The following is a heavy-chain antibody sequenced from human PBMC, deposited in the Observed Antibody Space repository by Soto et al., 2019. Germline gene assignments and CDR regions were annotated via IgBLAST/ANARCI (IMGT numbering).Heavy chain of an antibody. CDR3: ARSPILYYDILTGDLFDY. Sequence: GSLRLSCAASGFTFSDYYMSWIRQAPGKGLEWVSYISSSGSTIYYADSVKGRFTISRDNAKNSLYLQMNSLRAEDTAVYYCARSPILYYDILTGDLFDYWGQGTLVTVSS. D-gene: IGHD3-9*01. V-gene: IGHV3-11*01. CDR2: ISSSGSTI. J-gene: IGHJ4*02. CDR1: GFTFSDYY.